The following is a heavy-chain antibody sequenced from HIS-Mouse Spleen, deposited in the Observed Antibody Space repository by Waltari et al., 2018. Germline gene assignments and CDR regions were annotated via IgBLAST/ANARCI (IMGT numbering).Heavy chain of an antibody. J-gene: IGHJ4*02. CDR3: AGGVGSSWYYFDY. CDR2: ISSGGST. Sequence: EVQLVESGGGLIQPGGSLRLSCAAPGFTVSSNYMSWVRQGPGMGLERVSVISSGGSTYYADSVNGRFTISKDNSKNTLYLKMNSLRAEDTAVYYCAGGVGSSWYYFDYWGQGTLVTVSS. CDR1: GFTVSSNY. D-gene: IGHD6-13*01. V-gene: IGHV3-53*01.